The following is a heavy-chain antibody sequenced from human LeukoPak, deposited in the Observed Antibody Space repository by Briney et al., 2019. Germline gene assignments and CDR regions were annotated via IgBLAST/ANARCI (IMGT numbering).Heavy chain of an antibody. CDR3: AKADDYYDSSGNYYYGMDV. V-gene: IGHV3-23*01. D-gene: IGHD3-22*01. J-gene: IGHJ6*02. Sequence: PGGSLRLSCAASGFTFSSYAMSWVRQAPGKGLEWVSAISGSGGSTYYADSVKGRFTISRDNSKNTLYLQMNSLRAEDTAVYYCAKADDYYDSSGNYYYGMDVWGQGTMVTVSS. CDR2: ISGSGGST. CDR1: GFTFSSYA.